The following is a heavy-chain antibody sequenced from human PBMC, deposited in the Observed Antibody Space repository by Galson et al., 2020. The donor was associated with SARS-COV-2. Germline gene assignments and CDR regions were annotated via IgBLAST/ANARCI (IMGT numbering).Heavy chain of an antibody. CDR2: IYYSGSP. CDR3: ARAKPSVTMIVVVTVGAFDI. Sequence: ETSETLSLTCTVSGGSISSGDYYWSWIRQPPGKGLEWIGYIYYSGSPYYNPSLKSRVTISVDTSKNQFSLKLSSVTAADTAVYYCARAKPSVTMIVVVTVGAFDIWGQGTMVTVSS. J-gene: IGHJ3*02. D-gene: IGHD3-22*01. V-gene: IGHV4-30-4*01. CDR1: GGSISSGDYY.